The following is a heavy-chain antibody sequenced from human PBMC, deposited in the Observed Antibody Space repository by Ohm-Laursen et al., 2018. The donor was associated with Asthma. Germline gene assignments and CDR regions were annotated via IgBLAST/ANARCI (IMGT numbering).Heavy chain of an antibody. Sequence: PGTLSLTCYLSGASFSTYYWGWIRQPPGKGLEWIGYIYSTGSTNYNPSLESRVTISIDTSTNQFSLKLSSVTAADTAVYYCARLGTYYYETWGQGTLVTVSS. J-gene: IGHJ5*02. CDR1: GASFSTYY. V-gene: IGHV4-59*01. D-gene: IGHD3-10*01. CDR2: IYSTGST. CDR3: ARLGTYYYET.